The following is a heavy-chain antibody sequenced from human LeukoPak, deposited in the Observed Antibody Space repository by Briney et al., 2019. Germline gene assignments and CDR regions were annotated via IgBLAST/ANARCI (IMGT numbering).Heavy chain of an antibody. CDR1: GFALSGFN. V-gene: IGHV3-21*01. CDR2: ISSSSSYR. CDR3: ARDGTSSWYYY. D-gene: IGHD6-13*01. J-gene: IGHJ4*02. Sequence: PGGSLRLSCTASGFALSGFNIHWVRQAPGRGLEWVSCISSSSSYRYYADSVKGRFTISRDNAKSPVYLQMNSLRAEDTAVYYCARDGTSSWYYYWGQGTLVTVSS.